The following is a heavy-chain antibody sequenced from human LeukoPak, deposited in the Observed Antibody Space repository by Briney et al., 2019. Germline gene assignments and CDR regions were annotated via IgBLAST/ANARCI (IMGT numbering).Heavy chain of an antibody. D-gene: IGHD1-26*01. Sequence: PSETLSLTCTVSGGSISSYYWSWIRQPPGKGLDWIGYIYYSGSTNYNPSLKSRVTISVDTSKNQFSLKLSSVTAADTAVYYCARIPMYSGSYYFDYWGQGTLVTVSS. V-gene: IGHV4-59*08. CDR2: IYYSGST. CDR3: ARIPMYSGSYYFDY. CDR1: GGSISSYY. J-gene: IGHJ4*02.